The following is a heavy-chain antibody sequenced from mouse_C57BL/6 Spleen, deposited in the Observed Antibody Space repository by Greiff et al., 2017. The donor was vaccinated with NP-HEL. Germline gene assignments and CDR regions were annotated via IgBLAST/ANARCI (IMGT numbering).Heavy chain of an antibody. V-gene: IGHV1-82*01. Sequence: QVQLQQSGPELVKPGASVKISCKASGYAFSSSWMNWVKQRPGKGLEWIGRIYPGDGDTNYNGKFKGKATLTADKSSSTAYMQLSRLTSEDSAVYFCARGDWYFDVWGTGTTVTVSS. CDR2: IYPGDGDT. J-gene: IGHJ1*03. CDR3: ARGDWYFDV. CDR1: GYAFSSSW.